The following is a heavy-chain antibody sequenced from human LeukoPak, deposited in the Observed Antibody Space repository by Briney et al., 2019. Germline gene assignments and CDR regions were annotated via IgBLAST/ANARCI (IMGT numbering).Heavy chain of an antibody. CDR3: AEARDRSGPYGDY. V-gene: IGHV3-30*02. D-gene: IGHD3-22*01. Sequence: GGSLRLSCVASGFTFSDYGMHWARQAPGNRPEWLTFIRHDGSIQYYADSVKGRFTISRDNSKNTLYLQMSSLRAEDTAVYYCAEARDRSGPYGDYWGQGTLVTVSS. CDR1: GFTFSDYG. CDR2: IRHDGSIQ. J-gene: IGHJ4*02.